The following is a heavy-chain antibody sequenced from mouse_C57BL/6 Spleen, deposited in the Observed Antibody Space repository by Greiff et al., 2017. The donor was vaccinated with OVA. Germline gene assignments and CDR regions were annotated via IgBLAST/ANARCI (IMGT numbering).Heavy chain of an antibody. CDR3: ARESGSSYWYFDV. Sequence: EVKLQESGPGLVKPSQSLSLTCSVTGYSITSGYYWNWIRQFPGNKLEWMGYISYDGSNNYNPSLKNRISITRDTSKNQFFLKLNSVTTEDTATYYCARESGSSYWYFDVWGTGTTVTVSS. V-gene: IGHV3-6*01. D-gene: IGHD1-1*01. J-gene: IGHJ1*03. CDR1: GYSITSGYY. CDR2: ISYDGSN.